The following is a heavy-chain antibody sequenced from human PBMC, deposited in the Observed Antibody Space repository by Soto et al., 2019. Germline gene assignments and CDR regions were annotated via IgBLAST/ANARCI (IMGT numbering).Heavy chain of an antibody. CDR3: ASDAPPTPYYYYYMDV. V-gene: IGHV3-33*01. CDR2: IWYDGSNK. Sequence: QVQLVESGGGVVQPGRSLRLSCAASGFTFSSYGMHWVRQAPGKGLEWVAVIWYDGSNKYYADSVKGRFTISRDNSKNTVDLQINSLRAQDTAVYYWASDAPPTPYYYYYMDVWGKGTTVTVSS. CDR1: GFTFSSYG. J-gene: IGHJ6*03.